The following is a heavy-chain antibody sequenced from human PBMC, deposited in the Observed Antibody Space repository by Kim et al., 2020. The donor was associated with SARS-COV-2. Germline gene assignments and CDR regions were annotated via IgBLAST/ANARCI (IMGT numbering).Heavy chain of an antibody. Sequence: GGSLRLSCTTSDLPFRDSIMNWVRKAPGKGLEWIGYVRTKTEGETTQDAASVEGRVTISSDDSKSIAYLQIGSLSSDDTAVYYCRPGHWGADWGRGTLVTVSS. CDR2: VRTKTEGETT. CDR3: RPGHWGAD. D-gene: IGHD7-27*01. V-gene: IGHV3-49*04. J-gene: IGHJ4*02. CDR1: DLPFRDSI.